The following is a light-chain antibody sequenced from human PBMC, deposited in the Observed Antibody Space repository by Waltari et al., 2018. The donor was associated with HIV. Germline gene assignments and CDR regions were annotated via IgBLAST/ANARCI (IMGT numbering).Light chain of an antibody. CDR3: VLYMGSGISV. J-gene: IGLJ2*01. CDR1: SGSVSTSYY. Sequence: QTVVTQEPSFSVSPGGTVTLTCGLSSGSVSTSYYPSWYQQTPGPAPRTLIYSTNTRSSGVPDRFSGSILRNKAALTITGAQADDESDYYCVLYMGSGISVFGGGTKLTVL. CDR2: STN. V-gene: IGLV8-61*01.